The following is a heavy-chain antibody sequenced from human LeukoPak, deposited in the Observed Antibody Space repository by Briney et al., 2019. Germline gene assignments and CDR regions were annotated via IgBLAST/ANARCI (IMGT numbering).Heavy chain of an antibody. CDR3: ARDTIAAPGDFDY. D-gene: IGHD6-13*01. CDR2: IDNDEKIT. CDR1: GFTFSRYW. Sequence: PGGSLRLSCAASGFTFSRYWMHWVRQAPGKGLVWVSLIDNDEKITTYADSVKGRFTISRDNAKNTLYLQMNSLRADDTAVYYCARDTIAAPGDFDYWGRGTLVTVSS. J-gene: IGHJ4*02. V-gene: IGHV3-74*01.